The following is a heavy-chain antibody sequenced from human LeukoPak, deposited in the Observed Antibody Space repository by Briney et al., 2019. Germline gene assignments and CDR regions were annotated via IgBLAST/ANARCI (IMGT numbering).Heavy chain of an antibody. Sequence: GGSMRLSCAASGFTFSSYSMNWVRQAPGKGLEWVSSISSSSSYIYYADSVKGRFTISRDNAKNSLYLQMNSLRAEDTAVYYCARDLNRYSGSLGDWGQGTLVTVSS. CDR2: ISSSSSYI. CDR3: ARDLNRYSGSLGD. D-gene: IGHD1-26*01. J-gene: IGHJ4*02. CDR1: GFTFSSYS. V-gene: IGHV3-21*01.